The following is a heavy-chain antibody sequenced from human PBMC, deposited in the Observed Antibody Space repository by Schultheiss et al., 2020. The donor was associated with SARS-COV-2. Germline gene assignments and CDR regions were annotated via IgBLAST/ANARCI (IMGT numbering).Heavy chain of an antibody. CDR3: ARDGDQQWLVSSYYYYYGMDV. J-gene: IGHJ6*02. D-gene: IGHD6-19*01. CDR1: GFTFSSYA. CDR2: ISGSGGST. V-gene: IGHV3-23*01. Sequence: GSLRLSCAASGFTFSSYAMSWVRQAPGKGLEWVSAISGSGGSTYYADSVKDRFTISRDNANNSLYLQMNSLRAEDTAVYYCARDGDQQWLVSSYYYYYGMDVWGQGSTVTVAS.